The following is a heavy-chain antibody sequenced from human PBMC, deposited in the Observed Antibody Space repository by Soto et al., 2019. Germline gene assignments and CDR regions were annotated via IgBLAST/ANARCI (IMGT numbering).Heavy chain of an antibody. CDR3: AREGPEMAVDL. Sequence: QVHLVESGGGVVQPGRSLRLACAASGFTFSNYAMHWVRQAPGKGLEWVTFMSYDGSEKYYADSVKGRFTISRDNSKDTLYLQMNSLRAEDTAVYYCAREGPEMAVDLWGRGTLVTVSS. V-gene: IGHV3-30-3*01. CDR1: GFTFSNYA. CDR2: MSYDGSEK. J-gene: IGHJ2*01.